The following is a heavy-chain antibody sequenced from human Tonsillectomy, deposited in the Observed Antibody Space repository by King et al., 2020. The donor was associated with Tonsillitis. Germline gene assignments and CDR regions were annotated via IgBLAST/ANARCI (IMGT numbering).Heavy chain of an antibody. Sequence: QLQESGPGLVKPSETLSLTCTVSGGSISSSSYYWGWIRQPPGKGLEWIGSIYYSGSTYYNPSLKSRVTISVDTSKNQFSLKLSSVTAADTAVYYCARLGYSSSWDYWGQGTLVTVSS. J-gene: IGHJ4*02. CDR2: IYYSGST. CDR3: ARLGYSSSWDY. D-gene: IGHD6-13*01. V-gene: IGHV4-39*01. CDR1: GGSISSSSYY.